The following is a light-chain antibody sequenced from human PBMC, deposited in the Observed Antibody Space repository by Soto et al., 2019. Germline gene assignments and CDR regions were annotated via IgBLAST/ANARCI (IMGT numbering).Light chain of an antibody. CDR3: QQYNSYSRT. CDR2: AAS. CDR1: QDIRND. Sequence: IQVTQSPSSLSASVGDRVTITCRASQDIRNDLGWYQQKPGKAPKLLIYAASTLHSGVPSRFSGSGSGTEFTLTISSLQPDDFATYYCQQYNSYSRTFGQGTKVDIK. V-gene: IGKV1-17*01. J-gene: IGKJ1*01.